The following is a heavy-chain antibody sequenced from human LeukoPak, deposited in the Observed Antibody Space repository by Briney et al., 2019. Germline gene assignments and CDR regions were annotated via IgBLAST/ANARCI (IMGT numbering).Heavy chain of an antibody. D-gene: IGHD4-23*01. Sequence: GGSLRLSCAASGFTFSDYYMSWIRQAPGKGLEWVSYISSSSSHTNRADSVKGRFTISRDNAKNSLYLQMNSLRAEDTAVYYCAREPTVVTELDYWGQGTLVTVSS. CDR1: GFTFSDYY. CDR3: AREPTVVTELDY. V-gene: IGHV3-11*05. J-gene: IGHJ4*02. CDR2: ISSSSSHT.